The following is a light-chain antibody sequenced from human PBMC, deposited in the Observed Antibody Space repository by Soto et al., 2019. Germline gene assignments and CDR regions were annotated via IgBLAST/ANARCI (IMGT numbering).Light chain of an antibody. CDR2: DAS. J-gene: IGKJ1*01. CDR1: QSVSSY. CDR3: QQRSTWPRT. Sequence: EIVLTQSPATLSLSPGERATLSCRASQSVSSYLGWYQQKPGQAPRLLIYDASNRASGIPARFSGSGSGTDFSLTISSLEPEDFAMYYCQQRSTWPRTFGQGTKVGIK. V-gene: IGKV3-11*01.